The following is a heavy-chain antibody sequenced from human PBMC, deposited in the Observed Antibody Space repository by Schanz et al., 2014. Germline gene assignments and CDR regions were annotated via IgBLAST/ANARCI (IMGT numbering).Heavy chain of an antibody. J-gene: IGHJ4*02. CDR3: VRDLISSGWYG. V-gene: IGHV3-33*08. CDR2: TRYDGNNK. D-gene: IGHD6-19*01. Sequence: VQLVESGGGLVKPGGSLRLSCAASGFTFSTYYMNWVRQAPGKGLEWVAATRYDGNNKYYVDSVKGRFTISRDNSKNTLYLQVNSLRAEDTAVYYCVRDLISSGWYGWGQGTLVTVSS. CDR1: GFTFSTYY.